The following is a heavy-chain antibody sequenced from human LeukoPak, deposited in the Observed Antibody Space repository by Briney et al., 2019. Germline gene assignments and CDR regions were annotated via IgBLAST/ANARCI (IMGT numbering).Heavy chain of an antibody. CDR1: GFTFSSYS. CDR3: ARDPFDYDSSGYYRINTNFDY. CDR2: ISSSSSSYI. V-gene: IGHV3-21*01. Sequence: PGGSLRLSCAASGFTFSSYSMNWVRQAPGKGLEWVSSISSSSSSYIYYADSVKGRFTISRDNAKNSLYLQMNSLRAEDTAVYYCARDPFDYDSSGYYRINTNFDYWGQGTLVTVSS. D-gene: IGHD3-22*01. J-gene: IGHJ4*02.